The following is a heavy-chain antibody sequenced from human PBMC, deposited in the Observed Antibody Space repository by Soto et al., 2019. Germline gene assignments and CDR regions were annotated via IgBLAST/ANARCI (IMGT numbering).Heavy chain of an antibody. J-gene: IGHJ4*02. CDR3: ARQDYLGSGSYFDN. Sequence: QVQLAQSGAEVKKPGSSVTVSCGPSGGTFTNYRFAWVRQVPGQGLDWMGKISPFVDKTDYNPKFHGRISIIADKSTSVVYLQLNSLTTDDTALYFCARQDYLGSGSYFDNWGQGTVVTVSS. D-gene: IGHD3-10*01. CDR2: ISPFVDKT. V-gene: IGHV1-69*02. CDR1: GGTFTNYR.